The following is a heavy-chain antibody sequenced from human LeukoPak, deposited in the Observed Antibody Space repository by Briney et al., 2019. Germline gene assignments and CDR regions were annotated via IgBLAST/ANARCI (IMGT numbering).Heavy chain of an antibody. Sequence: SETLSLTCTVSGGSISSGSYYWSWIRQPAGKGLEWIGRIYTSGSTNYNPSLKSRVAISVDTSKNQFSLKLSSVTAADTAVYYCARDGGSYDSSGYYSDYWGQGTLVTVSS. D-gene: IGHD3-22*01. CDR3: ARDGGSYDSSGYYSDY. V-gene: IGHV4-61*02. J-gene: IGHJ4*02. CDR1: GGSISSGSYY. CDR2: IYTSGST.